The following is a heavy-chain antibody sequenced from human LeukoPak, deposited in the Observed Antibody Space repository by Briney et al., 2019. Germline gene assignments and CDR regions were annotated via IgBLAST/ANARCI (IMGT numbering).Heavy chain of an antibody. D-gene: IGHD3-3*01. Sequence: SETLSLTCSVSGGSFSSYYWSWIRQPPGKGLEWIGYIYYSGSTNYNPSLKSRVTISVDTSKNQFSLKLSSVTASDTAVYYCARVVDFWSPFDYWGQGTLVTVSS. CDR1: GGSFSSYY. V-gene: IGHV4-59*01. CDR2: IYYSGST. CDR3: ARVVDFWSPFDY. J-gene: IGHJ4*02.